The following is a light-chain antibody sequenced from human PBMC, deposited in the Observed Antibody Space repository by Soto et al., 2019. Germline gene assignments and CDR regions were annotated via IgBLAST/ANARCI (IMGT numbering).Light chain of an antibody. CDR3: QQYHRSPIT. V-gene: IGKV1-39*01. J-gene: IGKJ5*01. CDR1: QSISSY. Sequence: DIQMTQSPSSLSASVGDRVTITCRASQSISSYLNWYQQKPGKAPNLLIYATSTLQSGVPSRFSGSGSGTDFTLTISRLEPEDFAVYYCQQYHRSPITFGQGTRLEIK. CDR2: ATS.